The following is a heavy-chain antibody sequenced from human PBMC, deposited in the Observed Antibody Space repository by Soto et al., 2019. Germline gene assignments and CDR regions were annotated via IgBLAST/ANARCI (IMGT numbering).Heavy chain of an antibody. V-gene: IGHV4-39*01. CDR3: ARVPGP. CDR2: IYYSGDT. Sequence: SETLSLTCTASGGSISSSSYYWGWIRQPPGKGLEWIGTIYYSGDTYYNPSLKSRLTISVDTSKNQVSLDLKSVTAADTAVYYCARVPGPWGQGTLVTVSS. J-gene: IGHJ5*02. D-gene: IGHD2-2*01. CDR1: GGSISSSSYY.